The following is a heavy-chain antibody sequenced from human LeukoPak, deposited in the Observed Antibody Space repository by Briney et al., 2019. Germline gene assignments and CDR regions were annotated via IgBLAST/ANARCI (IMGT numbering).Heavy chain of an antibody. Sequence: GGSLRLSCAASGFTFSNAWMNWVRQAPGKGLEWVGRIESETDGGIADYAAPVKGRFTISIDDSKNTLSLQMNRLKTQDTAVYYCTTAHSANYYDSDYWGQGTPVTASS. CDR1: GFTFSNAW. CDR2: IESETDGGIA. V-gene: IGHV3-15*04. CDR3: TTAHSANYYDSDY. J-gene: IGHJ4*02. D-gene: IGHD1-26*01.